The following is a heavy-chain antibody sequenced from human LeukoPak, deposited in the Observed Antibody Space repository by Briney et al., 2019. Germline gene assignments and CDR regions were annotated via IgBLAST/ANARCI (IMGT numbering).Heavy chain of an antibody. CDR2: IKQDGSEK. V-gene: IGHV3-7*01. CDR1: GFTFSSYW. J-gene: IGHJ4*02. Sequence: GSLRLSCSASGFTFSSYWMSWVRQAPGKGLELVANIKQDGSEKYYVDSVKGRFTISRDNAKNSLYLQMNSLRAEDTAVYYCARDPWYYYGSGSRFDYWGQGTLVTVSS. CDR3: ARDPWYYYGSGSRFDY. D-gene: IGHD3-10*01.